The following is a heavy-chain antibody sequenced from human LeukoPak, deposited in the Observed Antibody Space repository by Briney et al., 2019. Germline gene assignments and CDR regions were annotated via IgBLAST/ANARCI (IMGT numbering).Heavy chain of an antibody. V-gene: IGHV4-38-2*02. CDR3: ARAGWIITSGIDY. D-gene: IGHD3-10*01. CDR2: IYHIGST. Sequence: SETLSLTCSVSGYSISRGYYWAWIRQPPGKGLEWIGTIYHIGSTYYPPSLVSRVTLSVDTSKNEFSLNLRSVTAADTAVDYCARAGWIITSGIDYWGQGALVTVSS. CDR1: GYSISRGYY. J-gene: IGHJ4*02.